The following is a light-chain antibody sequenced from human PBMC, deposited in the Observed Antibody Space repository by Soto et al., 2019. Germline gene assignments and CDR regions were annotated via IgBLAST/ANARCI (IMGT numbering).Light chain of an antibody. CDR1: NSNIGINT. Sequence: QLVLTQPPSASGTPGQRVIISCSGSNSNIGINTVNWYQQLPGTAPKLLNYGNNQRPSGVPDRFSGSKSGTSASLAISGLQSEDEADYYCAAWDDSLNGVVFGGGTQLTVL. V-gene: IGLV1-44*01. CDR3: AAWDDSLNGVV. J-gene: IGLJ2*01. CDR2: GNN.